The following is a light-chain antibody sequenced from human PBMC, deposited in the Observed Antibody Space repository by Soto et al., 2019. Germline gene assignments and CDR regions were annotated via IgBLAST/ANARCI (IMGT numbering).Light chain of an antibody. J-gene: IGKJ5*01. Sequence: VVMAQSPVTLSVSPGEGATLSCRASQSVGSSLAWYQQNPGHSPRLLIYGASTRATGTPARFSGSGSGTEFTLTISSLQSEDFAVYYCQQYNNWPITFGQGTRLEIK. CDR3: QQYNNWPIT. CDR1: QSVGSS. V-gene: IGKV3-15*01. CDR2: GAS.